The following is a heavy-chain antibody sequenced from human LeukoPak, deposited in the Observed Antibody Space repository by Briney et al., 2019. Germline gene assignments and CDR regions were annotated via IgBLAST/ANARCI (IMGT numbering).Heavy chain of an antibody. V-gene: IGHV1-2*02. Sequence: ASVKVSCKASGYTFTGYYMHWVRQAPGQGLEWMGWINPNSGGTNYAQKFQGRVTMTRDTSISTAYMELSRLRSDDTAVYYCARPLRMVRGVIRYYFDYWGQGTLVTVSS. D-gene: IGHD3-10*01. J-gene: IGHJ4*02. CDR3: ARPLRMVRGVIRYYFDY. CDR2: INPNSGGT. CDR1: GYTFTGYY.